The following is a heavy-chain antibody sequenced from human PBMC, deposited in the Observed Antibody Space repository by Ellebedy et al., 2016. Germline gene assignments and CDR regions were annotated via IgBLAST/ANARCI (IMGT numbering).Heavy chain of an antibody. J-gene: IGHJ3*02. Sequence: SETLSLTXTVSGGSISSGGYYWSWIRQHPGKGLEWIGYIYYSGSTYYNPSLKSRVTISVDTSKNQFSLKLSSVTAADTAVYYCARGRWIQLWFDAFDIWGQGTMVTVSS. D-gene: IGHD5-18*01. CDR1: GGSISSGGYY. CDR3: ARGRWIQLWFDAFDI. CDR2: IYYSGST. V-gene: IGHV4-31*03.